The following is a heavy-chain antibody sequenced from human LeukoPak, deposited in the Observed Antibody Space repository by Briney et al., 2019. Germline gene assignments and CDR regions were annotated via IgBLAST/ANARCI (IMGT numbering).Heavy chain of an antibody. V-gene: IGHV3-23*01. J-gene: IGHJ4*02. D-gene: IGHD3-22*01. CDR1: GFTFSSYA. Sequence: GGSLRLSCAASGFTFSSYAMTWVRQAPGKGLEWVSTITGSGGYTHYADSVKGRFTISRDNSKNTLFLRMNSLRAEDTAVYFCAKQSLYDSSGHFHYWGQGTLVTVSS. CDR3: AKQSLYDSSGHFHY. CDR2: ITGSGGYT.